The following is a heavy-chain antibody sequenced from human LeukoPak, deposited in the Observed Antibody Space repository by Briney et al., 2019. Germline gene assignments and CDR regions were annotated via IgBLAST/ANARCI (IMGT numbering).Heavy chain of an antibody. CDR3: ARAVPTIHHMDV. CDR1: EFIFSRYA. J-gene: IGHJ6*03. Sequence: GRSLRLSCAASEFIFSRYAMHWVRQAQGKGLEWLAVISCHGVDKFYRASVKGRFTISRDNVENTLFLQLDNLSAEDSGVYFCARAVPTIHHMDVWGKGTMVTVSS. CDR2: ISCHGVDK. V-gene: IGHV3-30*04. D-gene: IGHD2-2*01.